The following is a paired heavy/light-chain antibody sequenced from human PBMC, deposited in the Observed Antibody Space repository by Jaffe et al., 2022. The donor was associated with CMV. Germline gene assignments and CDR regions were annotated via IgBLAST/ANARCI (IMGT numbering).Heavy chain of an antibody. CDR2: IKYDGSER. CDR3: TRDLQGRHIYSFYY. J-gene: IGHJ4*02. D-gene: IGHD2-15*01. CDR1: GFSISGYW. V-gene: IGHV3-7*01. Sequence: EVQLVESGGGLVQPGGSLRLSCAASGFSISGYWMSWVRQAPGKGLEWVANIKYDGSERYYMDSVRGRFTISRDNARNSLFLEMDSLRVEDTAVYYCTRDLQGRHIYSFYYWGQGTLVPVSS.
Light chain of an antibody. Sequence: QSVLTQPPSASGTPGQRVTISCSGSSSNIGSNTVDWYQQLPGTTPKLLIYSNNQRPSGVPDRFSGSKSGTSASLAISGLQSEDEADYYCAAWDDVSPNGVVFGGGTKLTVL. V-gene: IGLV1-44*01. CDR3: AAWDDVSPNGVV. J-gene: IGLJ3*02. CDR2: SNN. CDR1: SSNIGSNT.